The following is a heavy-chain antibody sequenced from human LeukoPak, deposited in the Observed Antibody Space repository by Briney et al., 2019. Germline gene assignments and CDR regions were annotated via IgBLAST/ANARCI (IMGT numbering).Heavy chain of an antibody. J-gene: IGHJ6*02. CDR2: IWYDGSNK. Sequence: GGSLRLSCAASGFTFSSYGMHWVRQAPGKGLEWVAVIWYDGSNKYYADSVKGRFTISRDNSKNTLYLQMNSLRAEDTAAYYCARESSSPDPYYYYYGMDVWGQGTTVTVSS. D-gene: IGHD6-6*01. CDR1: GFTFSSYG. CDR3: ARESSSPDPYYYYYGMDV. V-gene: IGHV3-33*01.